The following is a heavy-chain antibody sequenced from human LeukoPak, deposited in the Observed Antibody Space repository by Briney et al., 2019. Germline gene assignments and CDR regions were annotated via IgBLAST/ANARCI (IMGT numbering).Heavy chain of an antibody. V-gene: IGHV4-59*01. CDR2: IYYSGST. CDR3: ARGCYYNSSGNYRYFVY. CDR1: GGSMSTYY. Sequence: SETLSLTWTVSGGSMSTYYWSWIRQPPGKGLEWIGYIYYSGSTNYNPSLRSRVSISVDTSKNQFSLKLSTVTSADTAVYYCARGCYYNSSGNYRYFVYWGQGTLVTVSS. D-gene: IGHD3-22*01. J-gene: IGHJ4*02.